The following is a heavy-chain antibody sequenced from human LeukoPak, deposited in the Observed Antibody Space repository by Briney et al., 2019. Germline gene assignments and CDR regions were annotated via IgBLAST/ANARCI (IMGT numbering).Heavy chain of an antibody. CDR3: AKGSLAVPTTPFDF. CDR1: GFTFSDSF. V-gene: IGHV3-11*01. D-gene: IGHD1-26*01. J-gene: IGHJ4*02. CDR2: ISSRGTTI. Sequence: GGSLRLSCTASGFTFSDSFMSWMRQARGKGLEGISYISSRGTTIHYADSVRGRFTISRDNAKNSLYLQITSLRVDDTAVLYCAKGSLAVPTTPFDFWGQGTLVTVSS.